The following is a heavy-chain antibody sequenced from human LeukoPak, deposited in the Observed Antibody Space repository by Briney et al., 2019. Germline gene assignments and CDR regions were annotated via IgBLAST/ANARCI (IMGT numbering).Heavy chain of an antibody. CDR2: IYYSGRT. J-gene: IGHJ1*01. V-gene: IGHV4-39*01. D-gene: IGHD3-22*01. CDR1: GDSISRSDSY. CDR3: ARRRYYDGSGYLE. Sequence: SETLSLTCSLSGDSISRSDSYWDWIRQAPGNGLEWIGTIYYSGRTYYSPTLKSRVTMSVDRSNNQFSLNLRSVTAADTAVYYCARRRYYDGSGYLEWGQGTLLSVSS.